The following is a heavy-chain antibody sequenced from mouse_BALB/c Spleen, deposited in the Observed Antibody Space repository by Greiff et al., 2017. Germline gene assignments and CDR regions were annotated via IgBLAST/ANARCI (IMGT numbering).Heavy chain of an antibody. V-gene: IGHV2-9*02. Sequence: QVQLKQSGPGLVAPSQSLSILCPVPGFSLTSYGVPGVRQPPGKGLEWLGVIWAGGSTNYNSALMSRLSISKDNSKSQVFLKMNSLQTDDTAMYYCAREGGGLRRGFAYWGQGTLVTVSA. CDR1: GFSLTSYG. J-gene: IGHJ3*01. D-gene: IGHD2-4*01. CDR2: IWAGGST. CDR3: AREGGGLRRGFAY.